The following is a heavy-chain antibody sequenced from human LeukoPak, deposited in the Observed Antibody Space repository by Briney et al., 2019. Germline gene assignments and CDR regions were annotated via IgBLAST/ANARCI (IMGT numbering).Heavy chain of an antibody. CDR3: ARYYDSNYYMDV. CDR1: GFTFSSYA. Sequence: GGSLRLSCAASGFTFSSYAMHWVRQAPGKGLEGVAVISYDGSNKYYADSVKGRFTISRDNSKNTLYLQMNSLRAEDTAVYYCARYYDSNYYMDVWGKGTTVTVSS. J-gene: IGHJ6*03. V-gene: IGHV3-30*04. D-gene: IGHD3-22*01. CDR2: ISYDGSNK.